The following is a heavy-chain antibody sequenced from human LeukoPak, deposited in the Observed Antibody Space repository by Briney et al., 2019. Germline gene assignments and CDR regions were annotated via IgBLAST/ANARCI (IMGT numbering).Heavy chain of an antibody. CDR2: ISVYNDNA. CDR1: VYIFTKYG. J-gene: IGHJ4*02. V-gene: IGHV1-18*01. D-gene: IGHD1-1*01. CDR3: ARDGNDVMDY. Sequence: ASVTVSFTGSVYIFTKYGISWVRQAPGQGLEGVGWISVYNDNAHYAQKLQGRVTMPRQTSTSTVYMELRSLSSDDTAIYYCARDGNDVMDYWAQGPLVTVSS.